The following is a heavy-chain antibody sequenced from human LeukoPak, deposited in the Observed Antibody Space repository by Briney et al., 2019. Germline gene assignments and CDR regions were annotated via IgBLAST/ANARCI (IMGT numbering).Heavy chain of an antibody. CDR2: IYSGGST. CDR1: GFTVSSNY. J-gene: IGHJ5*02. Sequence: GGSLRLSCAASGFTVSSNYMSWVRQAPGKGLEWVSVIYSGGSTYYADSVKGRFTISRDSSKNTLYLQMNSLRAEDTAVYYCARDQFGKGNWFDPWGQGTLVTVSS. CDR3: ARDQFGKGNWFDP. D-gene: IGHD3-10*01. V-gene: IGHV3-53*01.